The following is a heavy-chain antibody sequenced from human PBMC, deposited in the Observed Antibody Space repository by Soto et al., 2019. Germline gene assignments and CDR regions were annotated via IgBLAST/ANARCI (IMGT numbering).Heavy chain of an antibody. D-gene: IGHD4-17*01. CDR1: GFTFSSYG. CDR3: AKDPQIIYGDFYPFDY. Sequence: GGSLRLSCAASGFTFSSYGMHWVRQAPGKGLEWVAVISYDGSNKYYADSVKGRFTISRDNSKNTLYLQMNSLRAEDTTVYYCAKDPQIIYGDFYPFDYWGQGTLVTVSS. V-gene: IGHV3-30*18. CDR2: ISYDGSNK. J-gene: IGHJ4*02.